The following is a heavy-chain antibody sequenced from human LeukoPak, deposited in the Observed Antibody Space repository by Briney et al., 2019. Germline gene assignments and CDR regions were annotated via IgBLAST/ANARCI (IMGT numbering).Heavy chain of an antibody. CDR1: GFTFGDHS. D-gene: IGHD6-19*01. J-gene: IGHJ4*02. CDR2: ISGGTT. V-gene: IGHV3-49*03. Sequence: PGGSLRLSCTASGFTFGDHSVSWFRQAPGKGLEWVGFISGGTTEYAASVKGRFTISRDDSTSIAYLQMNSLTTEDTAVYYCSRGSGWLSVYWGQGTLVTVSS. CDR3: SRGSGWLSVY.